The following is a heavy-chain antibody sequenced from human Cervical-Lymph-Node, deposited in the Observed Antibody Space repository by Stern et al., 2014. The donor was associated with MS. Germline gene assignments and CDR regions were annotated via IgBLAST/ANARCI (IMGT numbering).Heavy chain of an antibody. Sequence: VQLVQSGAEVKKPGSSVKVSCKASGGTFGTYSVRWVRQAPGQGLEWMGRIIPIHGITTYAPKFQGRVTITADTSTNTAYLDLSSLTSEDTAVYYCARRDSGGPPSNYAMDVWGQGTTVTVSS. CDR1: GGTFGTYS. CDR2: IIPIHGIT. CDR3: ARRDSGGPPSNYAMDV. V-gene: IGHV1-69*09. J-gene: IGHJ6*02. D-gene: IGHD2-15*01.